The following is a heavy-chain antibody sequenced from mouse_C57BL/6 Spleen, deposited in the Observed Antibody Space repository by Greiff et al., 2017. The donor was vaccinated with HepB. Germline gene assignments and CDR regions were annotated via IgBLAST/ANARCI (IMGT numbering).Heavy chain of an antibody. CDR3: ARGDYYGSSYGY. V-gene: IGHV5-17*01. J-gene: IGHJ2*01. D-gene: IGHD1-1*01. CDR2: ISSGSSTI. CDR1: GFTFSDYG. Sequence: EVHLVESGGGLVKPGGSLKLSCAASGFTFSDYGMHWVRQAPEKGLEWVAYISSGSSTIYYADTVKGRFTISRDNAKNTLFLQMTSLRSEDTAMYYCARGDYYGSSYGYWGQGTTLTVSS.